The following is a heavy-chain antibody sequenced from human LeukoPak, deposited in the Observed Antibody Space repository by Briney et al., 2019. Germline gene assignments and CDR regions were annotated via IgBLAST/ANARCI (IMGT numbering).Heavy chain of an antibody. CDR1: GASISNSRDY. Sequence: KPSETLSLSCTVSGASISNSRDYWGWIRQPPGKGLEWIGEINHSGSTNYNPSLKSRVTISVDTSKNQFSLKLSSVTAADTAVYYCAREALENSSGWYGNPISPVDYWGQGTLVTVSS. CDR3: AREALENSSGWYGNPISPVDY. CDR2: INHSGST. J-gene: IGHJ4*02. D-gene: IGHD6-19*01. V-gene: IGHV4-39*07.